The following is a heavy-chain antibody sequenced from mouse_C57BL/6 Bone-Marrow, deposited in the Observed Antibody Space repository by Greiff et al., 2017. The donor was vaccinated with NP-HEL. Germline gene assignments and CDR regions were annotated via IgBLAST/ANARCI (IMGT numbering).Heavy chain of an antibody. Sequence: VQLKQSGTVLARPGASVKMSCKTSGYTFTSYWMHWVKQRPGQGLEWIGAIYPGNSDTSYNQKFQGKATITADTSSNTAYLQLSSLTSEDTAVYYCEDGYYGAYWGQGTLVTVSA. CDR3: EDGYYGAY. CDR1: GYTFTSYW. CDR2: IYPGNSDT. V-gene: IGHV1-5*01. D-gene: IGHD2-3*01. J-gene: IGHJ3*01.